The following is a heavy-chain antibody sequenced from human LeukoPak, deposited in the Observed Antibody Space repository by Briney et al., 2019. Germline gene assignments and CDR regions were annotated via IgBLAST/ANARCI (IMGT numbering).Heavy chain of an antibody. CDR3: ARVRRSWFGELLP. Sequence: SETLSLTCTVSGGSISSGDYYWSWIRQPPGKGLEWIGYIYYSGSTYYNPSLKSRVTISVDTSKNQFSLKLSSVTAADTAVYYCARVRRSWFGELLPWGQGTLVTVSS. CDR1: GGSISSGDYY. V-gene: IGHV4-30-4*01. CDR2: IYYSGST. D-gene: IGHD3-10*01. J-gene: IGHJ5*02.